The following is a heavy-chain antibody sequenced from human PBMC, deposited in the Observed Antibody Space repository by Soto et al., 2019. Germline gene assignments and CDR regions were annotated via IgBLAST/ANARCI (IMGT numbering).Heavy chain of an antibody. V-gene: IGHV1-18*01. CDR1: GYTFTSYG. Sequence: QVQLVQSGAEVKKPGASVKVSCKASGYTFTSYGISWVRQAPGQGREWMGWISAYNGNTNYAQKLQGRVTMTTDTSTSTVYMELRSLRSDDTAVYYCARAPDREMATISPSDYWGQGTMVTVSS. D-gene: IGHD5-12*01. CDR2: ISAYNGNT. CDR3: ARAPDREMATISPSDY. J-gene: IGHJ4*02.